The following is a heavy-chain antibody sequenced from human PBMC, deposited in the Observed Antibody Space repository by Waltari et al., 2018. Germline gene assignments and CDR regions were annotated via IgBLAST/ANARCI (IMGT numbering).Heavy chain of an antibody. V-gene: IGHV1-69*01. CDR2: IIPIFGTA. J-gene: IGHJ4*02. CDR1: GGTFSTSA. D-gene: IGHD2-2*01. Sequence: QVQLVQSGAEVKKPGSSVKVSCKASGGTFSTSAIRWVRQAPGQGLEWMGGIIPIFGTANYAQKVQGRVTITADESTSTAYMELSSLRSEDTAVYYCARGYQLLSYFDYWGQGTLVTVSS. CDR3: ARGYQLLSYFDY.